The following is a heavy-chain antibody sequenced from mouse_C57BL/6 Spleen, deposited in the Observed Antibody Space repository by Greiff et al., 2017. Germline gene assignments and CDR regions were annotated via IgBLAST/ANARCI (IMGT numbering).Heavy chain of an antibody. J-gene: IGHJ4*01. V-gene: IGHV3-3*01. CDR1: GFSFNSDCY. D-gene: IGHD1-1*01. CDR2: TFYSGIT. Sequence: EVKLMESGPSLVRPSQTLSLTCTVTGFSFNSDCYWIWIRQFPGNKLEYIGYTFYSGITYYNPSLESRTYITRDTSKNQFSLKLSSVTTEDTATYYCARADYYGSPYAMDYWGQGTSVTVSS. CDR3: ARADYYGSPYAMDY.